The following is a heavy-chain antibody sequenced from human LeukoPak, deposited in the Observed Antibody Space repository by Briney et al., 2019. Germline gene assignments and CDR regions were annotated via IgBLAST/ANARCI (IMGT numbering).Heavy chain of an antibody. V-gene: IGHV3-23*01. Sequence: GGSLRLSCAASGFTFGSYAMSWVRQAPGKGLEWVSAISGSGGSTYYADSVKGRFTISRDNSKNTLYLQMNSLRAEDTAVYYCAKDRDFWKGGLFDYWGQGTLVTVSS. CDR3: AKDRDFWKGGLFDY. CDR1: GFTFGSYA. CDR2: ISGSGGST. J-gene: IGHJ4*02. D-gene: IGHD3-3*01.